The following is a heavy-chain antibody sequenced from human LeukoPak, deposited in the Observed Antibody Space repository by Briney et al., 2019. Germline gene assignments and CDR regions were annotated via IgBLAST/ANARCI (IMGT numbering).Heavy chain of an antibody. CDR2: ISAYNGYT. CDR1: GYTFTSYG. V-gene: IGHV1-18*01. CDR3: ARADTILLWFGESRSGYNWFDP. D-gene: IGHD3-10*01. Sequence: RASVKVSCKASGYTFTSYGISWVRQAPGQGLEWMGWISAYNGYTNYAQRLQGRVTMTTDTSTSTAYMELSRLRSDDTAVYYCARADTILLWFGESRSGYNWFDPWGQGTLVTVSS. J-gene: IGHJ5*02.